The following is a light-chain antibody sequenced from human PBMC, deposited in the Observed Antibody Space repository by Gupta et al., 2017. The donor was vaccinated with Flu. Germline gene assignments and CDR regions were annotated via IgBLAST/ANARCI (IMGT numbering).Light chain of an antibody. Sequence: STLSASVGGRVSITCRASQIISNWLAWYQHKPGKHPKLLIYKASRLERGVPSRFSGSGSGTEFTLTMSSLHPDDFATYYCQEYNSYYTWTFGQWTTVEVK. J-gene: IGKJ1*01. V-gene: IGKV1-5*03. CDR2: KAS. CDR3: QEYNSYYTWT. CDR1: QIISNW.